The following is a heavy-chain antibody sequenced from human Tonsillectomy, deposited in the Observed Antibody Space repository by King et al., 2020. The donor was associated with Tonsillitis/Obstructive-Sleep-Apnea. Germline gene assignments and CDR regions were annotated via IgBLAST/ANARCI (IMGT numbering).Heavy chain of an antibody. CDR1: GFTFSCYA. CDR2: ISYDGSNK. V-gene: IGHV3-30*04. D-gene: IGHD3-10*01. J-gene: IGHJ4*02. CDR3: ARGGDY. Sequence: VQLVESGGGVVQPGRSLRLSCAASGFTFSCYAMHWVRQAPGEGLEWVAVISYDGSNKYYADSVKGRFTISRDNSKNTQYLQMNSLRAEDTAVYYCARGGDYWGQGTLVTVSS.